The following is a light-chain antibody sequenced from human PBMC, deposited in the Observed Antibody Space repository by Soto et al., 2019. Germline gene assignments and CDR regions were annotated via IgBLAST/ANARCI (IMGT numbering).Light chain of an antibody. CDR3: QQYYSTPPYT. CDR1: QSVLYSSNNKYY. Sequence: DIVMTQSPDSLAVSLGERATVNCKSSQSVLYSSNNKYYLAWYQQKPGQPPKLLIYWASTRESGVPDRFSGSGSRTDFTHTICSLQAEDVAVSYCQQYYSTPPYTFGQGTKLEIK. CDR2: WAS. J-gene: IGKJ2*01. V-gene: IGKV4-1*01.